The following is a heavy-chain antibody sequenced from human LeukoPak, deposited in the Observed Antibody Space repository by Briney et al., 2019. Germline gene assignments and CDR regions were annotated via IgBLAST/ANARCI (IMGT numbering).Heavy chain of an antibody. CDR2: IIPIFGTA. V-gene: IGHV1-69*13. CDR3: ARGGSRWYKWFDP. J-gene: IGHJ5*02. Sequence: GASVTVSCKASGGTFSSYAISWVRQAPGQGLEWMGGIIPIFGTANYAQKFQGRVTITADESTSTAYMELSSLRSEDTAVYYCARGGSRWYKWFDPWGQGTLVIVSS. CDR1: GGTFSSYA. D-gene: IGHD6-13*01.